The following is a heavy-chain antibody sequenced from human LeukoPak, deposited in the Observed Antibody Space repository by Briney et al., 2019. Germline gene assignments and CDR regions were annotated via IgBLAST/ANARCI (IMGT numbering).Heavy chain of an antibody. CDR3: ATTSIAVADFDY. J-gene: IGHJ4*02. CDR1: GYTLTELS. CDR2: FDPEDGET. Sequence: GTSVKVSCKVSGYTLTELSMHCVRQAPGKGLEWMGGFDPEDGETIYAQKFQGRVTMTEDTSTDTAYMELSSLRSEDTAVYYCATTSIAVADFDYWGQGTLVTVSS. D-gene: IGHD6-19*01. V-gene: IGHV1-24*01.